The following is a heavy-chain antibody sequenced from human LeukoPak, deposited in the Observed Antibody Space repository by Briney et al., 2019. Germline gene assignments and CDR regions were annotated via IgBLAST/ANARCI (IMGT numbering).Heavy chain of an antibody. J-gene: IGHJ6*02. V-gene: IGHV4-4*07. Sequence: PSETLSLTCTVSGGSINSYYWSWIRQPAGKGLEWIGRIYTSGSTNYNPSLKSRVTMSVDTSKNQFSLKLSSVTAADTAVYYCASSLSYYYYGTDVWGQGTTVTVSS. CDR1: GGSINSYY. CDR2: IYTSGST. CDR3: ASSLSYYYYGTDV.